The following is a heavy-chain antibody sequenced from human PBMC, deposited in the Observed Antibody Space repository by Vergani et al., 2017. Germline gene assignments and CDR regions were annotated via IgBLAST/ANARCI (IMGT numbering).Heavy chain of an antibody. CDR2: IWYDGSNK. CDR1: GFTFSSYG. CDR3: ARGGVSSGGYYDYYMDV. V-gene: IGHV3-33*01. Sequence: QVQLVESGGGVVQPGRSLRLSCAASGFTFSSYGIHWVRQAPGKGLEWVAVIWYDGSNKYYADSVKGRFTISRDNSKNTLYLQMNSLRAEDTAVYYCARGGVSSGGYYDYYMDVWGKGTTVTVSS. J-gene: IGHJ6*03. D-gene: IGHD2-15*01.